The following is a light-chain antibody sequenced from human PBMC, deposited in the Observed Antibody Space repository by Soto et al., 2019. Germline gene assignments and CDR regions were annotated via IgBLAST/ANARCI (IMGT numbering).Light chain of an antibody. V-gene: IGLV1-44*01. CDR1: SSNIGSNT. Sequence: QSVLTQPPSASGTPGQRVTISCSGSSSNIGSNTVNWYQQLPGTAPKLLIYSNNQRPSGVPDRFSGSMSGTAASLAIIGLKSDDEADYYCAAWDDSLNGWVFGGGTKLTVI. J-gene: IGLJ3*02. CDR3: AAWDDSLNGWV. CDR2: SNN.